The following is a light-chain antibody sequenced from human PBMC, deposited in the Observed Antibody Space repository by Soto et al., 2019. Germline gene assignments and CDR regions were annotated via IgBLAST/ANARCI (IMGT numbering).Light chain of an antibody. CDR2: DAS. CDR1: QSVSSY. CDR3: QQRSNLIT. Sequence: ELVFTESPCTLSLCPGERAARSCRASQSVSSYLAWYQRKPGQAPRLLIYDASDRATGIPARFSGSGSGTDFTLTISSLEPEDFAVYYCQQRSNLITFGQGTRLEIK. V-gene: IGKV3-11*01. J-gene: IGKJ5*01.